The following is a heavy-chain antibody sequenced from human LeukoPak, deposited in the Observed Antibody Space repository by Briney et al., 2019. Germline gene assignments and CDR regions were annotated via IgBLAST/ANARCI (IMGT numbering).Heavy chain of an antibody. D-gene: IGHD6-19*01. CDR1: GYNFTSYW. CDR3: ARVETIAVAGNFDY. Sequence: GESLKISCKGSGYNFTSYWIGWVRQMPGKGLEWMGIIFPGDSDTRYSPSFQGQVTISADKSISTAYLQWSSLKASDTAMYFCARVETIAVAGNFDYWGQGTLVTVSS. J-gene: IGHJ4*02. V-gene: IGHV5-51*01. CDR2: IFPGDSDT.